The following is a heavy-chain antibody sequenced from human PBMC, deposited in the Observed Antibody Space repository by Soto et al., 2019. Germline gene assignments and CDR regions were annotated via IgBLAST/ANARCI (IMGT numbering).Heavy chain of an antibody. J-gene: IGHJ4*02. CDR2: ILADFNT. Sequence: EVQLLESGGGLVQSGGSLTLSCAASGFTFSDYTMTWVRQAPGEMLECISVILADFNTFYAGSVRGRFTISRDNSKNTPYLQMDSLRAEDTAVYYCARRVEGYFDYWAQGALVTVSS. CDR3: ARRVEGYFDY. V-gene: IGHV3-23*03. CDR1: GFTFSDYT.